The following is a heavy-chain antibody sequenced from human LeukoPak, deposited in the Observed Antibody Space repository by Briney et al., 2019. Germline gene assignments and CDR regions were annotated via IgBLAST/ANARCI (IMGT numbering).Heavy chain of an antibody. CDR3: ARLGRSSFFWREGNWFDP. V-gene: IGHV4-59*08. Sequence: PSETLSLTCTVSGGSISSYYWSWIRQPPGKGLEWIGYIYYSGSTNYNPSLKSRVTISVDTSKNQFSLKLSSVTAADTAVYYCARLGRSSFFWREGNWFDPGAREPWSPSPQ. J-gene: IGHJ5*02. D-gene: IGHD6-6*01. CDR1: GGSISSYY. CDR2: IYYSGST.